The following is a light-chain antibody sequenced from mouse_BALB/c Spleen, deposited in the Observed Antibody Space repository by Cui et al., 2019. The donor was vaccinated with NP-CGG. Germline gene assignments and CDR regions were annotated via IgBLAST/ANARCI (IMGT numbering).Light chain of an antibody. J-gene: IGLJ1*01. CDR2: GTN. V-gene: IGLV1*01. CDR1: TGAVTTSNY. CDR3: ALWYSNHWV. Sequence: QVVLLQDLAFTTSPGETVTLNCRSSTGAVTTSNYANWVQEKPDHLFTGLIGGTNNRAPGVPARFSGSLIGDKAALTITGAQTEDEAIYFCALWYSNHWVFGGGTKLTVL.